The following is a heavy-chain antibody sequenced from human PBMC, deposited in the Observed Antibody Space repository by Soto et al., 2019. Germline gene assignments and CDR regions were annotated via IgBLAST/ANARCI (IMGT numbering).Heavy chain of an antibody. CDR3: TGEVASGY. CDR2: ISYDGSSK. CDR1: GFTFSSYG. V-gene: IGHV3-30*03. Sequence: QVQLVESGGGVVQPGRSLRLSCAASGFTFSSYGMHWVRQAPGKGLEWVAVISYDGSSKYYADSVKGRFTISRDNSKNTLNLEMNSLRADDTAVYYCTGEVASGYWGQGTLVTVSS. J-gene: IGHJ4*02. D-gene: IGHD2-8*02.